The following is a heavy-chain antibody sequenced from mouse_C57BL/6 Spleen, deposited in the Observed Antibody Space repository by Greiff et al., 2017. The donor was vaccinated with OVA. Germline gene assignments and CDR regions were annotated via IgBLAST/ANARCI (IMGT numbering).Heavy chain of an antibody. CDR2: IDPSDSYT. CDR1: GYTFTSYW. V-gene: IGHV1-69*01. CDR3: ARSSYCDY. D-gene: IGHD1-1*01. Sequence: QVKLQQPGAELVMPGASVKLSCKASGYTFTSYWMHWVKQRPGQGLEWIGEIDPSDSYTNYNQKFKGKSTLTVDKSSSTAYMQLSSLTSEDSAVYYCARSSYCDYWGQGTTLTVSS. J-gene: IGHJ2*01.